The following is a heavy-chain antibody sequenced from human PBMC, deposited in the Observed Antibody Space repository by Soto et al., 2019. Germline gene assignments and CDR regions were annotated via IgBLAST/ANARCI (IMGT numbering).Heavy chain of an antibody. CDR3: ARAVADDYLWGNYRYFDY. Sequence: GGSLRLSCAASGFIFSDHYMGWIRQIPGKGLEWVSYISSSSSYANYADSVKGRFSISRDNAKNSLSLQMNSLRVEDTAVYYCARAVADDYLWGNYRYFDYWGQGTPVTVSS. D-gene: IGHD3-16*02. J-gene: IGHJ4*02. CDR2: ISSSSSYA. V-gene: IGHV3-11*05. CDR1: GFIFSDHY.